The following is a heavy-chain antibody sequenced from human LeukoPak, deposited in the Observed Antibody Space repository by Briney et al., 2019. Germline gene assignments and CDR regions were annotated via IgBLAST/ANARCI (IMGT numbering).Heavy chain of an antibody. D-gene: IGHD4-23*01. CDR1: GFNFGSYT. V-gene: IGHV3-30*04. J-gene: IGHJ4*02. Sequence: GRSLRLSCSASGFNFGSYTMHWVPQAPEKGLQGVAVTWYDGSNKYYADSVKVRFTISRDNSKSTVFLQMNSLRIEDTGVYYCARGAHYGGNSPDYWGQGTLVTVSS. CDR2: TWYDGSNK. CDR3: ARGAHYGGNSPDY.